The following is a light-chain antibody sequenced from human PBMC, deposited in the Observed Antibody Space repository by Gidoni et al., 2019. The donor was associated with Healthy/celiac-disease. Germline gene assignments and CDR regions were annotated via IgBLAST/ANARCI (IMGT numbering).Light chain of an antibody. CDR3: QQYNNWPPYT. Sequence: EIVMTQSPATLSVSTGERATLSCSARLSVRSNLAWYQQKPGQAPRLLIYGASTRATGIPARFSGSGSGTEFTLTISSLQSEDFAVYYCQQYNNWPPYTFGQGTKLEIK. V-gene: IGKV3-15*01. CDR1: LSVRSN. CDR2: GAS. J-gene: IGKJ2*01.